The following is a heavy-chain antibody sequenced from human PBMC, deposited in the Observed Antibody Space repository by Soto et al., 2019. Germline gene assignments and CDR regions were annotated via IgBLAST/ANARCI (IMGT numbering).Heavy chain of an antibody. CDR1: GFTFSNFG. CDR3: ARMQRLYYDSRGYLKPDGFDF. Sequence: DVRLVESGGGLVKPGGSLRLSCTGFGFTFSNFGMDWVRQAPGKGLEWVSSISTTSSYIYYADSVKGRFTISRDNAKDSLFLQMNSLRAEDTAVYYCARMQRLYYDSRGYLKPDGFDFWGQGTMVTVPS. J-gene: IGHJ3*01. V-gene: IGHV3-21*01. CDR2: ISTTSSYI. D-gene: IGHD3-22*01.